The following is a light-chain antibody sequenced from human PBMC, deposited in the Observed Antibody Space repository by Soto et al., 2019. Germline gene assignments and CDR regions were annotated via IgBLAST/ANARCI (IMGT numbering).Light chain of an antibody. CDR1: QSVSSN. CDR2: GAS. Sequence: EIVMTQSPATLSVSPVERATLSCRASQSVSSNLAWYQHKPGQAPRLLIYGASTRATGIPARFSGSGSGTEFTLTISSLQYEDFAVYYCQQYNNWPPYTFGQGTKMEIK. V-gene: IGKV3-15*01. J-gene: IGKJ2*01. CDR3: QQYNNWPPYT.